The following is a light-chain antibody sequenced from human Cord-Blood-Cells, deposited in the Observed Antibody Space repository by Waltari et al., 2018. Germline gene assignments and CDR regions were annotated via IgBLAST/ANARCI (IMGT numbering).Light chain of an antibody. CDR2: DVS. CDR3: SSYTSSSFWV. CDR1: SSDVGGYNY. V-gene: IGLV2-14*01. Sequence: QSALTQPASVSGSPGQSLTISCTGTSSDVGGYNYGSWHQQHPGKAPKLMIYDVSKRPSGVSNRFSGSKSGNTASLTISELQAEDEADYYCSSYTSSSFWVFGGGTKLTVL. J-gene: IGLJ3*02.